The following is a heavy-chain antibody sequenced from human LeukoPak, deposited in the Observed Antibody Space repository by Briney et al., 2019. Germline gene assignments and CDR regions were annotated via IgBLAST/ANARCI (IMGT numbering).Heavy chain of an antibody. V-gene: IGHV3-23*01. Sequence: GGSLRLSCAASGFTFSSFAMSWVRQAPGKGLEWVSVISASGSSTYYADSVKGRFSISRDNSKNTLNLQMNSLRADDTAVYYCLLEWLLSDYWGQGTLVTVSS. D-gene: IGHD3-3*01. CDR2: ISASGSST. J-gene: IGHJ4*02. CDR3: LLEWLLSDY. CDR1: GFTFSSFA.